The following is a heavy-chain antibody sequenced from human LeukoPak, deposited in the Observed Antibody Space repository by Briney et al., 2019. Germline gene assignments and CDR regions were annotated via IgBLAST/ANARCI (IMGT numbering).Heavy chain of an antibody. D-gene: IGHD6-19*01. Sequence: GGSLRLSCAASGFTFSSYRMHWVRQTPEKGLVWGSRITSDGSSTNYADSVKGRFTISRDNAKSTLYLQMNSLRAEDTAVYYCARVSTVAGRPFDYWGQGTLVTASS. CDR2: ITSDGSST. V-gene: IGHV3-74*01. J-gene: IGHJ4*02. CDR1: GFTFSSYR. CDR3: ARVSTVAGRPFDY.